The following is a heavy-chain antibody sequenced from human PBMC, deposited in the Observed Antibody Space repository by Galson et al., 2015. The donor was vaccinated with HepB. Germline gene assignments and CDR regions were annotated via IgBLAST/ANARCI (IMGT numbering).Heavy chain of an antibody. J-gene: IGHJ4*02. CDR3: ARDYGKVGGFDY. V-gene: IGHV4-59*01. Sequence: SETLSLTCTVSGGSISSYYWSWIRQPPGKGLEWIGYIYYSGSTNYNPSLKSRVTISVDTSKNQFSLKLSSVTAADTAVYYCARDYGKVGGFDYWGQGTLVTVSS. CDR1: GGSISSYY. D-gene: IGHD1-26*01. CDR2: IYYSGST.